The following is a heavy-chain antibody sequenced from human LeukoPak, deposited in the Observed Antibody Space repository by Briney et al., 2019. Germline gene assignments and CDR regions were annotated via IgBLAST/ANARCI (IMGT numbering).Heavy chain of an antibody. J-gene: IGHJ4*02. V-gene: IGHV3-64*01. CDR2: ISSNGGST. CDR3: ARGFSSNPDY. CDR1: GFTFSSYA. Sequence: GGSLRLSCAASGFTFSSYAMHWVRQAPGKGLGCVSAISSNGGSTYYANSVKGRFTISRDNSKNTLYLQMGCLRAEDMAVYYCARGFSSNPDYWGQGTLVTVSS. D-gene: IGHD6-19*01.